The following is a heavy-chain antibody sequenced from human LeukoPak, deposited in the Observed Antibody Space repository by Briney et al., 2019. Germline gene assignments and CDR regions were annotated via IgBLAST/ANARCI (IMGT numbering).Heavy chain of an antibody. Sequence: SEKVSCKAPGFIFTSSAVQWVRQARGQRLEWIGWIVVGSGHTNYAQKFQERVTITWDTSTKTAYMELSSLRSEDTAVYYCAATTSGYKWFDPWGQGTLVTVSS. V-gene: IGHV1-58*01. J-gene: IGHJ5*02. CDR2: IVVGSGHT. D-gene: IGHD3-22*01. CDR1: GFIFTSSA. CDR3: AATTSGYKWFDP.